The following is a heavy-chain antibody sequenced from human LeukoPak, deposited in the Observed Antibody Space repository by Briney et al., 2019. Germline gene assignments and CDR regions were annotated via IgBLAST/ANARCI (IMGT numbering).Heavy chain of an antibody. D-gene: IGHD2-2*01. V-gene: IGHV3-53*01. CDR1: GFTVSSNY. CDR3: ARDIGVVGPDLDY. CDR2: IYSGGST. Sequence: GGSLRLSCAASGFTVSSNYMSWVRQAPGKGLEWVSVIYSGGSTYYADSVKGRFTISRDDSKNTLYLQMSSLGAGDTAVYYCARDIGVVGPDLDYWGQGTLVTVSS. J-gene: IGHJ4*02.